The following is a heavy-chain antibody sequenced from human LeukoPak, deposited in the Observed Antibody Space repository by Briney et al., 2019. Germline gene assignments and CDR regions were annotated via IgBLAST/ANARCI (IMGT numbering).Heavy chain of an antibody. CDR2: ISWNSGSI. CDR3: AKDIHRQFVGFYYMDV. J-gene: IGHJ6*03. V-gene: IGHV3-9*01. CDR1: GFTFDDYA. Sequence: GGSLRLSCAASGFTFDDYAMHWVRQAPGQGLESCSGISWNSGSIGYADSVKGRFTISRDNAKNSLYLQMNSLRAEDTALYYCAKDIHRQFVGFYYMDVWGKGTTVTVSS. D-gene: IGHD6-6*01.